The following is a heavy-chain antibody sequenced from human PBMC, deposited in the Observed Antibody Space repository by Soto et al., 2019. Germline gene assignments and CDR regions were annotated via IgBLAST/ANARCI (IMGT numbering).Heavy chain of an antibody. V-gene: IGHV5-51*01. CDR1: GYSFTSYW. CDR3: ASGYYGSGHPIHYGMDV. CDR2: IYPGDSDT. Sequence: AGESLKISCKGSGYSFTSYWIGWVRQMPGKGLEWMGIIYPGDSDTRYSPSFQGQVTISADKSISTAYLQWSSLKASDTAMYYCASGYYGSGHPIHYGMDVWGQGTTVTVSS. J-gene: IGHJ6*02. D-gene: IGHD3-10*01.